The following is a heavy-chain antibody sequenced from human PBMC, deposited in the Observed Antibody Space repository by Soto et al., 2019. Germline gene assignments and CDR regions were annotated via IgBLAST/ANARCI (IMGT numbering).Heavy chain of an antibody. Sequence: APVKLSCKASGYGFTRSYMHSGRQAPGQGLEWMGIISAYNGNTNYAQKLQGRVTMTTDTSTSTAYMELRSLRSDDTAVYYCAREISAMVDYWGQGTLVTVSS. CDR1: GYGFTRSY. V-gene: IGHV1-18*04. D-gene: IGHD5-18*01. CDR3: AREISAMVDY. CDR2: ISAYNGNT. J-gene: IGHJ4*02.